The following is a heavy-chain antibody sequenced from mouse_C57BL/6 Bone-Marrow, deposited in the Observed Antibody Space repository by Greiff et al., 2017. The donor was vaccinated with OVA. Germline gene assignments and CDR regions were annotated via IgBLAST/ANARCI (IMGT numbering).Heavy chain of an antibody. Sequence: QVQLQQPGTELVKPGASVKLSCKASGYTFTSYWMHWVKQRPGQGLEWIGNINPSNGGTNYTEKFKSKATLTVDKSYSTAYMQLSSLTSEESAVYYCARLRGTCAMDYWGQGTSVTVSS. CDR2: INPSNGGT. V-gene: IGHV1-53*01. CDR1: GYTFTSYW. CDR3: ARLRGTCAMDY. J-gene: IGHJ4*01.